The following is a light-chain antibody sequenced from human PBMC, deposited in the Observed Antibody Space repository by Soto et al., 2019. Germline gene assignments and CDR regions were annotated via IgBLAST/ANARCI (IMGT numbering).Light chain of an antibody. CDR1: QSVSSNY. Sequence: EIVMTQSPGTLSLSPGETATLSCRASQSVSSNYVACFHQKPGQAPRLLIYGASSRATGVPDRFSASGSGTDFTLTIIRLEPEDFAVYYCQQYGRSPCTFGPGTKVDIK. V-gene: IGKV3-20*01. J-gene: IGKJ3*01. CDR2: GAS. CDR3: QQYGRSPCT.